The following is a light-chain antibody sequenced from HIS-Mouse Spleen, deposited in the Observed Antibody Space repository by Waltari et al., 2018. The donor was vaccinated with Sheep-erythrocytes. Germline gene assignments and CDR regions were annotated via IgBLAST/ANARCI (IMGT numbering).Light chain of an antibody. CDR3: QQYYSYPYT. CDR1: QGISSY. CDR2: AAS. V-gene: IGKV1-8*01. J-gene: IGKJ2*01. Sequence: AIRMTQSPSSLSASTGDIATITCRASQGISSYLAWYQQKPGKAPKLLIYAASTLQSGVPSRFSGSGSGTDFTLTISCLQSEDFATYYCQQYYSYPYTFGQGTKLEIK.